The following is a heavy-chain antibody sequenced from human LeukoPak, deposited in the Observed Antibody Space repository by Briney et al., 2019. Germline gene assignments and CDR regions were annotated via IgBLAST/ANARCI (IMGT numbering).Heavy chain of an antibody. CDR2: ISTGGNT. CDR3: ARSLVGSTYFDY. D-gene: IGHD2-2*01. V-gene: IGHV4-4*07. CDR1: GGSISGYN. J-gene: IGHJ4*02. Sequence: PSETLSLTCTVSGGSISGYNWNWIRQPAGKGLEWIGRISTGGNTAYNPSRKSRITLSLDTTKNQLSLNLTSVTAADTAMYYCARSLVGSTYFDYWGQGTLVTVSS.